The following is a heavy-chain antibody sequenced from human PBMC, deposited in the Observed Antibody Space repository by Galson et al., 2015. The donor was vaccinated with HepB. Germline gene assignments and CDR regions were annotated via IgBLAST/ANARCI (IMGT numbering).Heavy chain of an antibody. V-gene: IGHV3-48*03. CDR3: STTKVGSGAYWTLDC. D-gene: IGHD3-3*01. Sequence: SLRLSCAASDSKFSSYTMNWVRQTPGKGLQWVSYINTNGATIKYAESVKGRFTIARDNTENTMWLQLNSLRAEDTAVYYCSTTKVGSGAYWTLDCWGQGTLVTVSS. J-gene: IGHJ3*01. CDR1: DSKFSSYT. CDR2: INTNGATI.